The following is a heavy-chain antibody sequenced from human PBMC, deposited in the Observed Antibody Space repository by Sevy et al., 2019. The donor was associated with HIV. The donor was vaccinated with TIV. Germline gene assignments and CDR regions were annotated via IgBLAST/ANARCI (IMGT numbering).Heavy chain of an antibody. V-gene: IGHV1-2*02. Sequence: ASVKVSCKASGYTFTGYYMHWVRQAPGQGLEWMGWINPNSGGTNYAQKFQGRVTMTRDTSISTAYMELSRLRSDDTAVYYCARALIVVVPAADDYYGMDVWGQGTTVTVS. D-gene: IGHD2-2*01. CDR2: INPNSGGT. CDR1: GYTFTGYY. J-gene: IGHJ6*02. CDR3: ARALIVVVPAADDYYGMDV.